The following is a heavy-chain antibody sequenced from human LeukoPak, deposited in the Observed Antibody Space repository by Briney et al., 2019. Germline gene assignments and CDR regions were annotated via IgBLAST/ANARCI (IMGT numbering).Heavy chain of an antibody. J-gene: IGHJ4*02. V-gene: IGHV3-73*01. D-gene: IGHD2-2*02. CDR1: GFTFSGSA. CDR2: IRSKANSYAT. Sequence: PGGSLRLSCAASGFTFSGSAMHWVRQASGKGLEWVGRIRSKANSYATAYAASVKGRFTIPRDDSKNTAYLQMNSLKTEDTAVYYCTTPHIYCSSTSCYTDDYWGQGTLVTVSS. CDR3: TTPHIYCSSTSCYTDDY.